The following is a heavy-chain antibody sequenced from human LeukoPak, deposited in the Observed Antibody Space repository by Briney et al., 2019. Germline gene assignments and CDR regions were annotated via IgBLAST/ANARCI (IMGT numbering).Heavy chain of an antibody. CDR3: ARAQDAYSSGWYD. Sequence: GGSLRLSCAASGFTFSSYSMNWVRQAPGKGLEWVSSISSSSYIYYADSVKGRFTISRDNAKNSLYLQMNSLRAEDTAVYYCARAQDAYSSGWYDWGQGTLVTVSS. J-gene: IGHJ4*02. V-gene: IGHV3-21*01. CDR1: GFTFSSYS. D-gene: IGHD6-19*01. CDR2: ISSSSYI.